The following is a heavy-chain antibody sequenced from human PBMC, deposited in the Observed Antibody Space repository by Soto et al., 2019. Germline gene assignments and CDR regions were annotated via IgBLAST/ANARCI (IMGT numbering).Heavy chain of an antibody. V-gene: IGHV1-69*01. J-gene: IGHJ4*02. Sequence: QVQLVQSGAEVKKPGSSVKVSCKASGGTFSSYSINWVRQAPGQGLEWMGEIIPIFGRASYAQKFQGSVTITGDESTSTAYMEVRSLGSEDTAVFFCARDGGRHSGGIDYWGQGTVVAVSS. CDR3: ARDGGRHSGGIDY. CDR1: GGTFSSYS. D-gene: IGHD1-26*01. CDR2: IIPIFGRA.